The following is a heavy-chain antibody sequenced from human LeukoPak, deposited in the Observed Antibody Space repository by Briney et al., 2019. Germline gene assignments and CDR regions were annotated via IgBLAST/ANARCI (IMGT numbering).Heavy chain of an antibody. CDR2: ISGSGGST. D-gene: IGHD1-26*01. V-gene: IGHV3-23*01. CDR3: AKDQWELLDFDY. CDR1: GFTFSSYA. Sequence: PGGSLRLSCAASGFTFSSYAMRWVRQAPGKGLEWVSAISGSGGSTYYADSVKGRFTISRDNSKNTLYLQMNSLRAEDTAVYYCAKDQWELLDFDYWGQGTLVTVSS. J-gene: IGHJ4*02.